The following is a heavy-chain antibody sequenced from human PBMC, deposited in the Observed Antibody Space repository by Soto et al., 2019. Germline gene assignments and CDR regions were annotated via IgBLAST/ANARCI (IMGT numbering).Heavy chain of an antibody. Sequence: EVQLLDSGGGLVQPGVSPRLSCAASGFTFSNYAMTWVRQGPGKGLEWVSGISGSGGRSYYADSVKGRFTISRDNSKSTLYLQMNSLRAEDTAVYYCAKAYFVWSSEQPYYFDYWGQGTLVTVSS. CDR1: GFTFSNYA. D-gene: IGHD3-16*01. CDR3: AKAYFVWSSEQPYYFDY. V-gene: IGHV3-23*01. J-gene: IGHJ4*02. CDR2: ISGSGGRS.